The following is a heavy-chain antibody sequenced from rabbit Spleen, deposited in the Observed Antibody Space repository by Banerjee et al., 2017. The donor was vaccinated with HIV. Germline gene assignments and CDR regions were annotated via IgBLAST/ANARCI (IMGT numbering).Heavy chain of an antibody. CDR3: ARDLPDVIGWNFGW. CDR2: IDSGSSGFT. V-gene: IGHV1S45*01. Sequence: QEQLVESGGGLIQPGGSLKLSCKASGFDFSSYGVSWVRQAPGKGLEWIACIDSGSSGFTYFANWAKGRFTISKTSSTTVTLQMTSLTAADTATYFCARDLPDVIGWNFGWWGPGTLVTVS. J-gene: IGHJ4*01. CDR1: GFDFSSYG. D-gene: IGHD1-1*01.